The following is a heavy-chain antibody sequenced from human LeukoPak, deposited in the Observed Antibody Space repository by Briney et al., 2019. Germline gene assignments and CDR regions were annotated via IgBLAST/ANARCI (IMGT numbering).Heavy chain of an antibody. Sequence: PGGSLRLSCAASGFTFSSYAMSWVRQAPGKGLEWVSAISGSGGSTYYADSVKGRFTISRDNSKNTLYLQMNSLRAEDTAVYYCAKEEEKDDFWSGYYIGGVDYWGQGTLVTVSS. CDR3: AKEEEKDDFWSGYYIGGVDY. J-gene: IGHJ4*02. D-gene: IGHD3-3*01. CDR1: GFTFSSYA. V-gene: IGHV3-23*01. CDR2: ISGSGGST.